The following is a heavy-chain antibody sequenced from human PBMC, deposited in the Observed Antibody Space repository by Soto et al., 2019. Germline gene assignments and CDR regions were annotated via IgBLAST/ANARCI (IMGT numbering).Heavy chain of an antibody. CDR2: IYYSGST. CDR1: GGSISSYY. Sequence: PSETLSLTCTVSGGSISSYYWSWIRQPPGKGLEWIGYIYYSGSTNYNPSLKSRVTISVDTSKNQFSLKLGSVTAADTAVYYCARGIEMATIWGYYYGMDVWGQGTTVTVSS. D-gene: IGHD5-12*01. V-gene: IGHV4-59*01. J-gene: IGHJ6*02. CDR3: ARGIEMATIWGYYYGMDV.